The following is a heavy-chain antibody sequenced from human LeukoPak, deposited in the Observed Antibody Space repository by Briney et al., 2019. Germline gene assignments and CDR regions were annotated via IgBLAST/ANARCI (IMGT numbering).Heavy chain of an antibody. CDR1: GGTFSSYA. CDR3: ARGVMCSSTSCYGYWFDP. D-gene: IGHD2-2*01. V-gene: IGHV1-69*13. CDR2: IIPIFGTA. J-gene: IGHJ5*02. Sequence: SVKVSCKASGGTFSSYAISWVRQAPGQGLEWMGGIIPIFGTANYAQKFQGRVTITADESTSTAYMELSSLRSEDTAVYYCARGVMCSSTSCYGYWFDPWGQGTLVTVSS.